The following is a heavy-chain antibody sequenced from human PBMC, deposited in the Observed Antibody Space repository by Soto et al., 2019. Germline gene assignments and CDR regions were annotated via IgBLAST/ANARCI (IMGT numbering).Heavy chain of an antibody. J-gene: IGHJ3*02. CDR3: ARGDLVATTVAFDI. CDR2: IWYDGSNK. CDR1: GFTFSSYG. V-gene: IGHV3-33*01. D-gene: IGHD5-12*01. Sequence: QVQLVESGGGVVQPGRSLRLSCAASGFTFSSYGMHWVRQAPGKGLEWVAVIWYDGSNKYYADSVKGRFTISRDNSKNTPYLQMNSLRAEDTAVYYCARGDLVATTVAFDIWGQGTMVTVSS.